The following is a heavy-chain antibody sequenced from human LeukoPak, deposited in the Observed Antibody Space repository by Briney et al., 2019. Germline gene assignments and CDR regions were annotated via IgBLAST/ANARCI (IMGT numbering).Heavy chain of an antibody. J-gene: IGHJ3*02. V-gene: IGHV3-64*04. CDR2: ISSNGGST. CDR1: GFTFSSYA. Sequence: TGGSLRLSCSASGFTFSSYAMHWVRQAPGKGLEYVSAISSNGGSTYYADSVKGRFTISRDNSKNTLYLQMSSLRSEDTAVYYCARRGYSSGWYGAFDIWGQGTMVTVSS. CDR3: ARRGYSSGWYGAFDI. D-gene: IGHD6-19*01.